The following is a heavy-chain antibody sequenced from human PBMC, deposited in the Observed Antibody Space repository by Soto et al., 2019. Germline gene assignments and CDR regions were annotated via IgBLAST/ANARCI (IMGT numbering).Heavy chain of an antibody. CDR1: GGSISSSSYY. J-gene: IGHJ5*02. CDR2: IYYSGST. V-gene: IGHV4-39*02. Sequence: QLQLQESGPGLVKPSETLSLTCTVSGGSISSSSYYWGWIRQRPGKGLELIGSIYYSGSTYYNPSLKSRATISVDTSKNHFSLKLSSVTAADTAVYYCATQEVGGSYVYTFDPWGQGTLVTVSS. D-gene: IGHD1-26*01. CDR3: ATQEVGGSYVYTFDP.